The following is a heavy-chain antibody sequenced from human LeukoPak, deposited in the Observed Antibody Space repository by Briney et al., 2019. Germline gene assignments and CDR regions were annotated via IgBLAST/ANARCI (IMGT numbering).Heavy chain of an antibody. CDR3: AGERGYSYINPPEFDY. D-gene: IGHD5-18*01. J-gene: IGHJ4*02. Sequence: ASVKVSCKASGGTFSSYAISWVRQAPGQGLEWMGGIIPIFGTANYAQKFQGRVTITADESTSTAYMELSSLRSEDTAVYYCAGERGYSYINPPEFDYWGQGTLVTVSS. CDR2: IIPIFGTA. CDR1: GGTFSSYA. V-gene: IGHV1-69*13.